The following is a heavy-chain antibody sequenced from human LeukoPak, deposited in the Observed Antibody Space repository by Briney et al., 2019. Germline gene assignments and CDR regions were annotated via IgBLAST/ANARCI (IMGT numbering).Heavy chain of an antibody. CDR1: GGSISSGDYY. CDR3: ARATVVVVAATHFDY. CDR2: IYYSGST. D-gene: IGHD2-15*01. V-gene: IGHV4-30-4*08. Sequence: PSETLSLTCTVSGGSISSGDYYWSWIRQPPGKGLEWIGYIYYSGSTYYNPSLKSRVTISVDTSKNQFFLKLSSVTAADTAVYYCARATVVVVAATHFDYWGQGTLVTVSS. J-gene: IGHJ4*02.